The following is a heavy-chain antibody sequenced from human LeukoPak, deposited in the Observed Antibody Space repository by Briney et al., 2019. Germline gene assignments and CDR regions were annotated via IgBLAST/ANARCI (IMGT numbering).Heavy chain of an antibody. V-gene: IGHV1-8*03. CDR3: ARVLSGGSCYSI. J-gene: IGHJ4*02. Sequence: ASVKVSCKASGYTFTSYGISWVRQAPGQGLEWMGWMNPNSGNTGYAQKFQGRVTITRNTSISTAYMELSSLRSEDTAVYYCARVLSGGSCYSIWGQGTLVTVSS. CDR1: GYTFTSYG. D-gene: IGHD2-15*01. CDR2: MNPNSGNT.